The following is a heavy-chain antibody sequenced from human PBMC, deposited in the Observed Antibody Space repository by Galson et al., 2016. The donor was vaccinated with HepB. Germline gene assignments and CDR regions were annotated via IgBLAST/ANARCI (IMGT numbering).Heavy chain of an antibody. CDR3: ARGSAPRPGY. V-gene: IGHV4-59*01. CDR1: GGSIRNYY. Sequence: ETLSLTCTVSGGSIRNYYWSWVRQPPGKGLEWIGYIYYSGNTNYNPSLESRATISVDTSKNQLSLKLYSVTAADTAMYYCARGSAPRPGYWGRGTRVTVSS. CDR2: IYYSGNT. D-gene: IGHD3-3*01. J-gene: IGHJ4*02.